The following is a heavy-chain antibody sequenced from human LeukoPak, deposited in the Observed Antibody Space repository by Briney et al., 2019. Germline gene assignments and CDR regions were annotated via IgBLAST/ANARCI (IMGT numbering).Heavy chain of an antibody. CDR1: DGSISSGGYY. CDR3: ARVPIAAAGTLDY. J-gene: IGHJ4*02. V-gene: IGHV4-31*03. Sequence: SQTLSLTCTVSDGSISSGGYYWSWIRQHPGKGLEWIGYIYYSGSTYYNPSLKSRVTISVDTSKNQFSLKLSSVTAADTAVYYCARVPIAAAGTLDYWGQGTLVTVSS. D-gene: IGHD6-13*01. CDR2: IYYSGST.